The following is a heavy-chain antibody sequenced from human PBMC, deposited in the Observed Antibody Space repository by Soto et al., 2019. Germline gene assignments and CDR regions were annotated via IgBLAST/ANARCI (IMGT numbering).Heavy chain of an antibody. CDR2: ISGSGGRA. V-gene: IGHV3-23*01. CDR3: AKDGAGSKAPGF. J-gene: IGHJ4*02. Sequence: GGSLRLPCAASGFTFSSYAMSWVRQAPGEGLEWVSAISGSGGRAYYADSGKGRFTISRDNSKKTLHLQMNSLSAEDTAVYDCAKDGAGSKAPGFWVQGTLVTVS. CDR1: GFTFSSYA. D-gene: IGHD3-10*01.